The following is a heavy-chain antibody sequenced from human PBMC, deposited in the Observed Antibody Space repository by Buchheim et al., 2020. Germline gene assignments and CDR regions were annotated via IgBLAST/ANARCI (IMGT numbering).Heavy chain of an antibody. CDR2: ISGSGGST. V-gene: IGHV3-23*01. CDR1: GFTFSSYA. D-gene: IGHD2-8*01. J-gene: IGHJ4*02. Sequence: EVQLLESGGGLVQPGGSLRLSCAASGFTFSSYAMSWVRQAPGKGLEWVSAISGSGGSTYYSDSVKGRFTISRDNSKDTTYLQMNSLRAEDTAVYYCAKSDIVLMVYALHFDYWGQGTL. CDR3: AKSDIVLMVYALHFDY.